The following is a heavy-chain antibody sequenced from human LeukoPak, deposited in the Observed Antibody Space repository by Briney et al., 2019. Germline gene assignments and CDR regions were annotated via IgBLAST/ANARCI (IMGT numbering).Heavy chain of an antibody. CDR1: GFTFDDYG. CDR2: ITWNGGST. J-gene: IGHJ4*02. CDR3: ARDKPSDYYGSGSYLSFDY. D-gene: IGHD3-10*01. V-gene: IGHV3-20*04. Sequence: PGGSLRLSCAASGFTFDDYGMSWVRQIPGKGLEWVSGITWNGGSTGYADSVKGRFTISRDNAKNSLYLQMNSLRAEDTALYYCARDKPSDYYGSGSYLSFDYWGQGSLVTVSS.